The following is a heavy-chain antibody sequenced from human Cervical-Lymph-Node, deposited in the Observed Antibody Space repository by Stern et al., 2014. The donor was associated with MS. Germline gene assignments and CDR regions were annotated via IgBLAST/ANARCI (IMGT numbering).Heavy chain of an antibody. CDR3: TRTWTRSFDY. D-gene: IGHD1-14*01. CDR1: GYTFSNYY. V-gene: IGHV1-46*03. J-gene: IGHJ4*02. Sequence: QDQLVQSGAEVKMPGASVTVSCKASGYTFSNYYIHWVRQAPGQGLEWMGIINPSGGTTSYAQKFQGRVTMTRDTSTRIVYMELSSLRSDDTAVYYCTRTWTRSFDYWGQGTLVTVSS. CDR2: INPSGGTT.